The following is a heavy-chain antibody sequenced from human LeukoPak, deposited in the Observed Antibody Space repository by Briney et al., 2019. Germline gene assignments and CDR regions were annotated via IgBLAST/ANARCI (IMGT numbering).Heavy chain of an antibody. Sequence: PGGSLRLSCAASGFTFSSYSMNWVRQAPGKGLEWVSDISSSSSTINYADSVKGRFTISRDNAKNSLYLQMNNLRAEDTAVYYCEGGNGDYWGQGTLVTVSS. CDR3: EGGNGDY. D-gene: IGHD4-23*01. CDR2: ISSSSSTI. CDR1: GFTFSSYS. J-gene: IGHJ4*02. V-gene: IGHV3-48*04.